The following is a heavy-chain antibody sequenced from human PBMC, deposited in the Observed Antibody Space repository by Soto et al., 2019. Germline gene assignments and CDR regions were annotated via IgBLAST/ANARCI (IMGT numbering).Heavy chain of an antibody. CDR3: ARAHYYDSSGYYEDVYYFDY. J-gene: IGHJ4*02. CDR2: IYYSGST. Sequence: SETLSLTCTVSGGSISSGGYYWSWTRQHPGKGLEWIGYIYYSGSTYYNPSLKSRVTISVDTSKNQFSLKLSSVTAADTAVYYCARAHYYDSSGYYEDVYYFDYWGQGTLVTVSS. V-gene: IGHV4-31*03. CDR1: GGSISSGGYY. D-gene: IGHD3-22*01.